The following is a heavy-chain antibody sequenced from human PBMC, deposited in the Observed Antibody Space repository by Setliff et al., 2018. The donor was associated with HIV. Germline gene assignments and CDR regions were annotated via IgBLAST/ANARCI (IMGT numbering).Heavy chain of an antibody. V-gene: IGHV4-61*01. J-gene: IGHJ6*03. CDR3: ARGIGTRYNYYMDV. Sequence: PSETLSLTCTVSGGSVSSASYYRSWIRQPPGKGLEWIGYIYYSGTTKYNPSLKSRVTISVDTSKNQFSLKLSSVTAADTAVYYCARGIGTRYNYYMDVWGKGTTVTVSS. D-gene: IGHD1-20*01. CDR1: GGSVSSASYY. CDR2: IYYSGTT.